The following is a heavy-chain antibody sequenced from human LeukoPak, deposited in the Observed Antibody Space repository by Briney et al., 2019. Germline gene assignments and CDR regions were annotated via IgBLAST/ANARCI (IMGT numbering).Heavy chain of an antibody. CDR3: AKGYCSSTSCYTGTVFDY. CDR1: GFTFSSYS. J-gene: IGHJ4*02. Sequence: GGSLRLSCAASGFTFSSYSMNWVRQAPGKGLEWVSSISSSSSYIYYADSVKGRFTISRDNAKNSLYLQMNSLRAEDTAVYYCAKGYCSSTSCYTGTVFDYWGQGTLVTVSS. D-gene: IGHD2-2*02. CDR2: ISSSSSYI. V-gene: IGHV3-21*03.